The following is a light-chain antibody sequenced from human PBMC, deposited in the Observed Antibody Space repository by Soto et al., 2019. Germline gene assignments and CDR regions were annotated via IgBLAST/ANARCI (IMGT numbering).Light chain of an antibody. CDR1: QSIATY. J-gene: IGKJ1*01. V-gene: IGKV1-39*01. CDR3: QQTYSTPRT. CDR2: AAS. Sequence: DIQMTQSPSSLSASVGHRVTITCRASQSIATYLNWYQQKPGKAPNLLIYAASSLQSGVPSRFSGSGSGTDFTLTINSLQPEDFATYYCQQTYSTPRTFGQGTKVEIK.